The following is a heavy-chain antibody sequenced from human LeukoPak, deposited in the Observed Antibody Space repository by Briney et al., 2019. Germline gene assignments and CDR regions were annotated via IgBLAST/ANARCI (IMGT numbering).Heavy chain of an antibody. V-gene: IGHV3-48*02. CDR2: ISSSSTI. CDR3: ARYHDYVWGSYRYSYGMDV. J-gene: IGHJ6*02. Sequence: PGGSLRLSCASSGFTFSSYSMNWVREAPGKGLEWVSYISSSSTIYYADSVKGRFTISRDNAKNSLYLQMNSLRDEDTAVYYCARYHDYVWGSYRYSYGMDVWGQGTTVTVYS. D-gene: IGHD3-16*02. CDR1: GFTFSSYS.